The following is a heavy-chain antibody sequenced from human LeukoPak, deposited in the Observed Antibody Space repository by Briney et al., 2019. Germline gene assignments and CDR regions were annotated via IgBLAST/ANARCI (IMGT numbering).Heavy chain of an antibody. J-gene: IGHJ5*02. CDR3: ARDLGYCSGGRCYRNWPDP. V-gene: IGHV1-18*04. CDR1: GYTFSSHG. CDR2: ISACNGET. Sequence: ASVTVSCKASGYTFSSHGIYWVRQPPGQGPEWVGWISACNGETDFVQKFRGRVTMTTDTTTSTVYMELRSLRSDDTAVYYCARDLGYCSGGRCYRNWPDPWGQGTLVTVSS. D-gene: IGHD2-15*01.